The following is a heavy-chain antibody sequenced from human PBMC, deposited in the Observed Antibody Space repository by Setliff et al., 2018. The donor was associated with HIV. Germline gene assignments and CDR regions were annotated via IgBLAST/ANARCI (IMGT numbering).Heavy chain of an antibody. CDR1: GGSLSSSSYY. V-gene: IGHV4-39*01. D-gene: IGHD6-13*01. Sequence: SETLSLTCTVSGGSLSSSSYYWGWIRQPPGKGLEWIGSIYYSGSTYANPSLKSRVTISVDTSKNQFSLNLSSVTAADTAVYYCVGSTIAAAVDYYYYYMDVWGKGTTVTVSS. CDR2: IYYSGST. J-gene: IGHJ6*03. CDR3: VGSTIAAAVDYYYYYMDV.